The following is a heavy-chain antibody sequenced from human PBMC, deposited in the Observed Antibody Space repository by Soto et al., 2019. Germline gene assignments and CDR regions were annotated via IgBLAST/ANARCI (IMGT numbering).Heavy chain of an antibody. Sequence: EVQLVESGGGLVQPGRSLRLSCAASGFTFDDYAMHWVRQVPGKGLEWVSGINWNSGSIGYGDSVKGRFAISRDNAKNPLHLQMNRLSAEDPAFYYCVKDESINWYSGHFRHWGQGTLVSVSS. CDR3: VKDESINWYSGHFRH. D-gene: IGHD6-13*01. J-gene: IGHJ1*01. CDR1: GFTFDDYA. CDR2: INWNSGSI. V-gene: IGHV3-9*01.